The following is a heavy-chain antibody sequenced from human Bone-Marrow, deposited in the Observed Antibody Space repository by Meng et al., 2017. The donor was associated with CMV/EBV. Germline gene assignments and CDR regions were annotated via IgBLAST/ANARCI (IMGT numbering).Heavy chain of an antibody. CDR3: ARATTVTFYYYGMDV. CDR2: IYYSGST. J-gene: IGHJ6*02. Sequence: SETLSLTCTVSGGSISSSSYYWGWIRQPPGKGLEWIGSIYYSGSTYYNPSLKSRVTISVDTSKNQFSLKLSSVTAVDTAVYYCARATTVTFYYYGMDVWGQGTTVTVSS. V-gene: IGHV4-39*07. CDR1: GGSISSSSYY. D-gene: IGHD4-17*01.